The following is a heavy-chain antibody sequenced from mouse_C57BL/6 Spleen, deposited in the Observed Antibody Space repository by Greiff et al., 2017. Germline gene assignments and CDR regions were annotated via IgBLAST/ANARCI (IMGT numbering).Heavy chain of an antibody. J-gene: IGHJ2*01. Sequence: EVKLQESGPELVKPGASVKIPCKASGYTFTDYNMDWVKQSHGKSLEWIGDINPNNGGTIYNQKFKGKATLTVDKSSSTAYMELRSLTSEDTAVYYCAREYSNYLYYFDYWGQGTTLTVSS. CDR1: GYTFTDYN. CDR2: INPNNGGT. D-gene: IGHD2-5*01. V-gene: IGHV1-18*01. CDR3: AREYSNYLYYFDY.